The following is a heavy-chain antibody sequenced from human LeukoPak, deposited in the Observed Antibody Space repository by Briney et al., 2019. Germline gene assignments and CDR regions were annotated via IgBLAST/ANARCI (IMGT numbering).Heavy chain of an antibody. V-gene: IGHV3-23*01. CDR1: GFTFSSYA. J-gene: IGHJ4*02. CDR3: AKVRVKITMIVVAALIYFDY. CDR2: ISGSGGST. Sequence: GGSLRLSCAASGFTFSSYAMSWVRQAPGKGLEWVSAISGSGGSTYYADSVKGRFTISRDNSKNTLYLQTNSLRAEDTAVYYCAKVRVKITMIVVAALIYFDYWGQGTLVTVSS. D-gene: IGHD3-22*01.